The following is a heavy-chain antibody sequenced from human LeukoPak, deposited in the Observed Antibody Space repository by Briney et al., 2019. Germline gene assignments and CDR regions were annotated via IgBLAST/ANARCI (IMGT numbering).Heavy chain of an antibody. D-gene: IGHD3-16*01. CDR2: VSDSGGST. V-gene: IGHV3-23*01. Sequence: GGSLRLSCAAPGFSFSSYAMSWVRQAPGKGLEWVSAVSDSGGSTYYADSVKGRFTISRDNSKNTLYLQMNSLRAEDTAVYYCAKGEKTRPFGGVIDHWGQGTLVTVSS. CDR1: GFSFSSYA. J-gene: IGHJ5*02. CDR3: AKGEKTRPFGGVIDH.